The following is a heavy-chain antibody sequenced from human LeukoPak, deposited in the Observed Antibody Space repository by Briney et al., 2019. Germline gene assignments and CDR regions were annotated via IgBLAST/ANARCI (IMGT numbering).Heavy chain of an antibody. V-gene: IGHV4-39*01. J-gene: IGHJ4*02. CDR1: GGSISSSSYY. CDR2: IYYSGST. D-gene: IGHD3-3*01. CDR3: ARQGYYDFWSGQHDY. Sequence: PSETLSLTCTVSGGSISSSSYYWGSIRQPPGKGLEWIGSIYYSGSTYYNPSLKSRVTISVDTSKNQFSLKLSSVTAPDTAVYYCARQGYYDFWSGQHDYWGQGTVVTVSS.